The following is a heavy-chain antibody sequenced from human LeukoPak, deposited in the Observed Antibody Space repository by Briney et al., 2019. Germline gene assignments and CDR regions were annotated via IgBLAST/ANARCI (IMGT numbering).Heavy chain of an antibody. V-gene: IGHV3-30*04. Sequence: GGSLRLSCAASGFTFSRNALHWVRQAPGKGLEWVAVISYDGSNQYYADPVKGRFTISRDNSKNSLYLQMNSLRTEDTAMYYCAGVMRGAFDIWGQGTLVTVSS. J-gene: IGHJ3*02. CDR1: GFTFSRNA. CDR2: ISYDGSNQ. CDR3: AGVMRGAFDI.